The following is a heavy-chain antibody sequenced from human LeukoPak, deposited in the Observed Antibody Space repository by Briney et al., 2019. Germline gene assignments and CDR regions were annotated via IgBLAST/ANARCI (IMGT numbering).Heavy chain of an antibody. J-gene: IGHJ4*02. CDR2: TKQDGSQI. Sequence: GGTLRLSCAASGFTFSNYGMTWVRQAPGKGLEWVANTKQDGSQIFYVDSVKGRFTISRDNAESSLYLQMDSLGAEDTAVYYCATDLNWENYWGQGTLVAVSS. CDR1: GFTFSNYG. V-gene: IGHV3-7*01. CDR3: ATDLNWENY. D-gene: IGHD7-27*01.